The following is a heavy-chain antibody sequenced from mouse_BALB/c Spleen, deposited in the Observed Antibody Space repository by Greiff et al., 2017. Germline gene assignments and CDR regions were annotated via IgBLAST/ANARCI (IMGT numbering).Heavy chain of an antibody. Sequence: EVQGVESGAELVKPGASVKLSCTASGFNIKDTYMHWVKQRPEQGLEWIGRIDPANGNTKYDPKFPGKATITADTSSNTAYLQLSSLTSEDTAVYYCAYYGSSPAWFADWGQGTLVTVSA. CDR1: GFNIKDTY. J-gene: IGHJ3*01. D-gene: IGHD1-1*01. CDR3: AYYGSSPAWFAD. CDR2: IDPANGNT. V-gene: IGHV14-3*02.